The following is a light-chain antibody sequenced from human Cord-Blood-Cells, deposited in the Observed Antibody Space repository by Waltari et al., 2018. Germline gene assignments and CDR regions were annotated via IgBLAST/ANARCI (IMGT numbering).Light chain of an antibody. Sequence: DIVMTQSPDSLAVSLGERATINCKSSQSVLYSSNNKNYLAWYQPKPGQPPKLLIYWASTRESGVPDRFSGSGSGTDFTLTISSLQAEDVAVCYCQQYYSTPFTFGPGTKVDIK. CDR1: QSVLYSSNNKNY. CDR2: WAS. V-gene: IGKV4-1*01. J-gene: IGKJ3*01. CDR3: QQYYSTPFT.